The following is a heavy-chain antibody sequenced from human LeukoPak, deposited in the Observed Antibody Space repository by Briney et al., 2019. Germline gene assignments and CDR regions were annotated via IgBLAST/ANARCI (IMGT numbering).Heavy chain of an antibody. CDR3: ARALGYYGSGSYAIDI. V-gene: IGHV4-4*07. CDR1: GGSISSYY. CDR2: IYTSGST. D-gene: IGHD3-10*01. J-gene: IGHJ3*02. Sequence: SETLSLTCTVSGGSISSYYWSWIRQPAGKGLEWIGRIYTSGSTNYNPSLKSRVTMSVDTSKNQFSLKLSSVTAADTAVYYCARALGYYGSGSYAIDIWGQGTMVTVSS.